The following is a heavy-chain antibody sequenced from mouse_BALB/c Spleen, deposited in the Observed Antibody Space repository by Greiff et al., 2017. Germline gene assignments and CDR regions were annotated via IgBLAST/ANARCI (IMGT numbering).Heavy chain of an antibody. CDR1: GFTFSDYY. CDR3: ARGYDGGYYAMDY. D-gene: IGHD2-14*01. Sequence: EVQLVESGGGLVKPGGSLKLSCAASGFTFSDYYMYWVRQTPEKRLEWVATISDGGSYTYYPDSVKGRFTISRDNAKNNLYLQMSSLKSEDTAMYYCARGYDGGYYAMDYWGQGTSVTVSS. CDR2: ISDGGSYT. J-gene: IGHJ4*01. V-gene: IGHV5-4*02.